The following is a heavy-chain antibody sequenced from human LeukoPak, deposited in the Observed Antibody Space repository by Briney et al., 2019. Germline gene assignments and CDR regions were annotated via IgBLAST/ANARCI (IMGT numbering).Heavy chain of an antibody. CDR2: ISSSGSTI. J-gene: IGHJ4*02. Sequence: PGGSLRLSCAASAFTFSDYYMSWIRHDPGEGLEWVSYISSSGSTIYYADSVKGRFTISRDNAKNSLYLQMNSLRAEDTAVYYCARGGDDSSGYYDYWGQGTLVTVSS. CDR3: ARGGDDSSGYYDY. CDR1: AFTFSDYY. D-gene: IGHD3-22*01. V-gene: IGHV3-11*01.